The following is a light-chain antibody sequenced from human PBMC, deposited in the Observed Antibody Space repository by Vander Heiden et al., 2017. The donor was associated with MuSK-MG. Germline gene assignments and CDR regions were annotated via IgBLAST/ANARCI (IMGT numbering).Light chain of an antibody. CDR3: QNYNIDP. V-gene: IGKV1-27*01. CDR2: AAS. J-gene: IGKJ5*01. CDR1: QGISKY. Sequence: DIKMTQSPSSLSASVGDRVTITCRASQGISKYLAWYQQQPGKVPKLLIYAASTLQSGVPSRFSGSGSGTDFTLTISSLQPEDVATYYYQNYNIDPFGQGTRLEIK.